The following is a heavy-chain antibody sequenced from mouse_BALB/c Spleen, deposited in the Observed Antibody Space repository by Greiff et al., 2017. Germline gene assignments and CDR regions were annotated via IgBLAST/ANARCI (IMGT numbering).Heavy chain of an antibody. CDR2: ISNGGGST. J-gene: IGHJ4*01. Sequence: EVQLVESGGGLVQPGGSLKLSCAASGFTFSSYTMSWVRQTPEKRLEWVAYISNGGGSTYYPDTVKGRFTISRDNAKNTLYLQMSSLKSEDTAMYYCARLLLRRAGAMDYWGQGTSVTVSS. V-gene: IGHV5-12-2*01. D-gene: IGHD1-1*01. CDR3: ARLLLRRAGAMDY. CDR1: GFTFSSYT.